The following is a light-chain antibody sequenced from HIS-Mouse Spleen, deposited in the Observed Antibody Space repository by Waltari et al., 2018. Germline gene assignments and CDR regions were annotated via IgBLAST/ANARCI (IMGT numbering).Light chain of an antibody. CDR3: CSYAGSYTLV. CDR2: DVS. Sequence: QSALTQPRSVSGSPGQSVTISCTGTSSDVGGYNYVSWYQQHPGKAPKLMIYDVSKRPEGFPGRFSGAKSPTTASLTISGVQAEDEADYYCCSYAGSYTLVFGGGTKLTVL. J-gene: IGLJ2*01. V-gene: IGLV2-11*01. CDR1: SSDVGGYNY.